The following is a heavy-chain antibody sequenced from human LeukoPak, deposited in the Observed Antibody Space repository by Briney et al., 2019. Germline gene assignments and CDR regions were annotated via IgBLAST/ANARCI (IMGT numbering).Heavy chain of an antibody. D-gene: IGHD3-9*01. V-gene: IGHV1-18*01. CDR2: ISAYNDNT. CDR3: ARDSPPYILTGYYHNWFDP. Sequence: GASVKVSCKASGYTFTSYVISWVRQAPGQGLEWMGWISAYNDNTNYAQKLQGRVTMTTDTSTSTAYMELRSLRSDDTAVYYCARDSPPYILTGYYHNWFDPWGQGILVTVSS. CDR1: GYTFTSYV. J-gene: IGHJ5*02.